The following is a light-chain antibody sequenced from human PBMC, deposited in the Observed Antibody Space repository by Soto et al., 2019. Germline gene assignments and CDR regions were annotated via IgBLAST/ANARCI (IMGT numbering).Light chain of an antibody. V-gene: IGKV3-20*01. CDR3: QQYGSSRWT. CDR2: GAS. J-gene: IGKJ1*01. Sequence: EIVLTQSPGTLSLSPGERATLSCRASQSVRSSYLAWYQQNRGQAPRLLIYGASSRAPGIPDRFGGSGSGTDFTLTISRLEPEDFAVYYCQQYGSSRWTFGQGTKVEIK. CDR1: QSVRSSY.